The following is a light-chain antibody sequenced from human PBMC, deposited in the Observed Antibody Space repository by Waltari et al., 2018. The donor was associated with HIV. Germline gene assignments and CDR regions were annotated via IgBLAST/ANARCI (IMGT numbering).Light chain of an antibody. V-gene: IGKV3-20*01. CDR2: GAS. CDR1: QSVSSAY. Sequence: EIVLTQSPGTLSLPPGDRATLSCRASQSVSSAYLAWYQQKPGQAPRLLIYGASNRATGIPDRFSGSGSGTDFTLTISRLEPEDFAVYYCQQYGSSPFTFGPGTKLDIK. J-gene: IGKJ3*01. CDR3: QQYGSSPFT.